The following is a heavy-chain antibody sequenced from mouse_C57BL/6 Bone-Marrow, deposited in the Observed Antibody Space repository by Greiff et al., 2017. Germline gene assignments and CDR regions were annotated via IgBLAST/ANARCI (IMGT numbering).Heavy chain of an antibody. CDR2: ISSGSSTI. D-gene: IGHD6-2*01. V-gene: IGHV5-17*01. Sequence: EVKLMESGGGLVKPGGSLKLSCAASGFTFSDYGMHWVRQAPEKGLEWVAYISSGSSTIYYADTVKGRFTISRDNAKHTLFLQMTSLRSEDTAMYYCARSLAWFAYWGQGTLVTVSA. CDR1: GFTFSDYG. CDR3: ARSLAWFAY. J-gene: IGHJ3*01.